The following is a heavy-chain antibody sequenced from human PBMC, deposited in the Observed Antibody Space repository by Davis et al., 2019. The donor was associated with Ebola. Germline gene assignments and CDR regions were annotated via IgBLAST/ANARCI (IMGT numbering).Heavy chain of an antibody. D-gene: IGHD3-22*01. CDR2: IWYDGSNK. CDR1: GFTFSSYG. Sequence: PGGSLRLSCAASGFTFSSYGMHWVRQAPGKGLEWVAVIWYDGSNKYYADSVKGRFTISRDNSKNTLYLQMNSLRAEDTAVYYCARDYYDSSGGSAEYFQHWGQGTLVTVSS. J-gene: IGHJ1*01. CDR3: ARDYYDSSGGSAEYFQH. V-gene: IGHV3-33*01.